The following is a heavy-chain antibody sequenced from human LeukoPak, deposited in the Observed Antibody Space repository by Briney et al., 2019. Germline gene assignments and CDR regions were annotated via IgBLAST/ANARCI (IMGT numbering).Heavy chain of an antibody. CDR3: ARDPEAHYYYYMDV. CDR1: GFTFRSYS. CDR2: ISSSSSTI. J-gene: IGHJ6*03. Sequence: GGSLRLSCAASGFTFRSYSMNWVRPAPGKGLEWVSYISSSSSTIYYADSVKGRFTISRDNAKNSLYLQMNSLRAEDTAVYYCARDPEAHYYYYMDVWSKGTTVTVSS. V-gene: IGHV3-48*01.